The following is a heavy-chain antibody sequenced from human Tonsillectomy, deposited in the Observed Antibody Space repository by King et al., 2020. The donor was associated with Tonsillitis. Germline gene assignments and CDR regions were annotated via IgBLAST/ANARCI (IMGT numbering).Heavy chain of an antibody. CDR3: TRVGSLEGSLSVY. V-gene: IGHV1-18*01. Sequence: VQLVESGAEVKKPGASVKVSCKASGYTFTSYGISWVRQAPGQGLEWMGWIRNSNGNTNYAQKLQGRVTMTTDPSTSTAYMELRSLRSDDTAVYYCTRVGSLEGSLSVYWGQGTLVTVSS. CDR1: GYTFTSYG. D-gene: IGHD3-16*02. J-gene: IGHJ4*02. CDR2: IRNSNGNT.